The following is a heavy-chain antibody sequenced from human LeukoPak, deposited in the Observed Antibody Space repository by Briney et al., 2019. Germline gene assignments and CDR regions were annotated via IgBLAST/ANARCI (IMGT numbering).Heavy chain of an antibody. V-gene: IGHV3-23*01. J-gene: IGHJ4*02. CDR3: AKDRSRYYDILTGYYID. CDR2: ISGSGGST. Sequence: GGSLRLSCAASGFTFSSYAMGWVRQAPGKGLEWVSAISGSGGSTYYADSVKGRFTISGDNSKNTLYLQMNSLRAEDTAVYYCAKDRSRYYDILTGYYIDWGQGTLVTVSS. D-gene: IGHD3-9*01. CDR1: GFTFSSYA.